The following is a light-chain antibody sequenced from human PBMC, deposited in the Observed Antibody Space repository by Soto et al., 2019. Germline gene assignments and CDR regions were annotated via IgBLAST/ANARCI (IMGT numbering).Light chain of an antibody. J-gene: IGLJ2*01. Sequence: QSALTQPRPVSGSPGQSVTISCTGTSSDVGGYNYVSWYQQDPGKAPKLMIYDVTKRPSGVPDRFSGSKSGNTASLTISGLQAEDEADYFCCSYAGSYTLIFGGGTKLTVL. CDR1: SSDVGGYNY. CDR3: CSYAGSYTLI. V-gene: IGLV2-11*01. CDR2: DVT.